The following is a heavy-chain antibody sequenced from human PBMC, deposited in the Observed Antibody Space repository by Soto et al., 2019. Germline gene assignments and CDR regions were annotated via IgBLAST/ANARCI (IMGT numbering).Heavy chain of an antibody. CDR2: IYHSGGT. CDR3: AKNVAVAGFCLDP. Sequence: SETLSLTCTVSGDSISSHYWSWIRQPPGKGLEWIGQIYHSGGTRYNPSLRSRVTISVDTSKNQFSLKLRSVTAADTAVYYCAKNVAVAGFCLDPWGQGSLVTVSS. CDR1: GDSISSHY. V-gene: IGHV4-59*11. D-gene: IGHD6-19*01. J-gene: IGHJ5*02.